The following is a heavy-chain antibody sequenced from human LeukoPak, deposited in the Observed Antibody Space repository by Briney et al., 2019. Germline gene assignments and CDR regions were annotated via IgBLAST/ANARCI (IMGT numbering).Heavy chain of an antibody. CDR3: ARGGWYPESFQH. V-gene: IGHV4-61*01. J-gene: IGHJ1*01. D-gene: IGHD6-19*01. CDR1: GASVRSSTYH. CDR2: IYYSGST. Sequence: SETLSLTCSVSGASVRSSTYHWNWIRQPPGKGLEWIGYIYYSGSTNYNPSLKSRVTISVDTSKNQFSLKLSSVTAADTAVYYCARGGWYPESFQHWGQGALVTVSS.